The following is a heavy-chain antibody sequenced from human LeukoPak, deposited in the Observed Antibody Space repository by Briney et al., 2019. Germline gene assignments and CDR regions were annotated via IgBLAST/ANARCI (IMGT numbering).Heavy chain of an antibody. V-gene: IGHV4-34*01. J-gene: IGHJ5*02. CDR3: ARPYYYDSRIDP. Sequence: SETLSLTCAVYGYSLSNHYWIWIRQPPGKGLEWIGEINHSGSTNYNPSLKSRVTISVDTSKNQFSLKLSSVTAADTAVYYCARPYYYDSRIDPWGQGTRVTVSS. CDR2: INHSGST. CDR1: GYSLSNHY. D-gene: IGHD3-22*01.